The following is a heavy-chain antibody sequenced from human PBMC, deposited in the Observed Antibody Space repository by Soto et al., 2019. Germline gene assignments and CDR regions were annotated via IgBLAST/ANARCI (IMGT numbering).Heavy chain of an antibody. J-gene: IGHJ3*02. Sequence: QVQLVQSGAEVKKPVSSVKVSCKASGGTFSSYTISWVRQAPGQGLEWMGRIIPILGIANYAQKFQGRVTITADKSTSTAYMELSSLRSEDTAVYYCARDTGYSSSPDAFDIWGQGTMVTVSS. V-gene: IGHV1-69*08. D-gene: IGHD6-13*01. CDR3: ARDTGYSSSPDAFDI. CDR1: GGTFSSYT. CDR2: IIPILGIA.